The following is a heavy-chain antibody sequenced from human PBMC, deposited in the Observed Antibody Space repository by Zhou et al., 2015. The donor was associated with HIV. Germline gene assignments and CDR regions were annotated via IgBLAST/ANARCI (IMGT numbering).Heavy chain of an antibody. D-gene: IGHD6-6*01. CDR3: ARDTIAARRVPYYYYYMDV. CDR1: GGTFSSYA. CDR2: IIPIFGTA. Sequence: QVQLVQSGAEVKKPGSSVKVSCKASGGTFSSYAISWVRQAPGQGLEWMGGIIPIFGTANYAQKFQGRVTITADESTSTAYMELSSLRSEDTAVYYCARDTIAARRVPYYYYYMDVWGKGTTVTVSS. J-gene: IGHJ6*03. V-gene: IGHV1-69*01.